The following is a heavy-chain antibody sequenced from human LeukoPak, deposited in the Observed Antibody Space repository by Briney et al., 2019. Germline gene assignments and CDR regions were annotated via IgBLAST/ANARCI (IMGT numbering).Heavy chain of an antibody. V-gene: IGHV3-23*01. Sequence: GGSLRLSCAVSGFTFNNYGMSWVRQAPGMGLEWVSAIADGGETTYYADSVKGRFTISRDYSKNTLHLQMNSVSAEDTAVYYCARKAARTSGYDYWGQGILVTVSS. J-gene: IGHJ4*02. D-gene: IGHD3-22*01. CDR1: GFTFNNYG. CDR2: IADGGETT. CDR3: ARKAARTSGYDY.